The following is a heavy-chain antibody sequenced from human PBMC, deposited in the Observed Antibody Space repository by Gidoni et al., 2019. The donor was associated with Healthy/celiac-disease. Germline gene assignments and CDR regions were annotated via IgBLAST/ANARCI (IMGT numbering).Heavy chain of an antibody. CDR1: GGSFSGYY. J-gene: IGHJ4*02. CDR2: INHSGST. D-gene: IGHD6-6*01. CDR3: ARYGQLVVRGFDY. V-gene: IGHV4-34*01. Sequence: QVQLQQWGAGLLKPSETLSLTCAVYGGSFSGYYWSWIRQPPGKGLEWIGEINHSGSTNYNPSLKSRVTISVDTSKNQFSLKLSSVTAADTAVYYCARYGQLVVRGFDYWGQGTLVTVSS.